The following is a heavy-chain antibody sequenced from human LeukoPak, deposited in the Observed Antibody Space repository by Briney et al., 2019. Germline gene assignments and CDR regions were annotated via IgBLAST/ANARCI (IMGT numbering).Heavy chain of an antibody. CDR3: ARGSKRVAAYFDY. V-gene: IGHV3-30-3*01. CDR2: ISYDGSNK. Sequence: GGSLRLSCAASGFTFSSYAMHWVRQAPGKGLEWVAVISYDGSNKYYADSVKGRFTISRDNSKNTLYLQMNSLRAEDTAVYYCARGSKRVAAYFDYWGQGTLVTVSS. D-gene: IGHD1-26*01. J-gene: IGHJ4*02. CDR1: GFTFSSYA.